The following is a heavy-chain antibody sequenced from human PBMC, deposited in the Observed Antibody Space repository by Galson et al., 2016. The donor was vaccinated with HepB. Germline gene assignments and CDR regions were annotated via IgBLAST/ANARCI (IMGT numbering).Heavy chain of an antibody. CDR2: IYYSGTT. D-gene: IGHD5-18*01. V-gene: IGHV4-39*01. J-gene: IGHJ4*02. CDR3: ARHRTAMANFDY. CDR1: GGSISSSGYY. Sequence: ETLSLTCTVSGGSISSSGYYWGWIRQPPGKGLEWIGSIYYSGTTNHNPSLKSRVILSVDSSKNNISLRLRSVTAADTAVYYCARHRTAMANFDYWGQGALVTVSS.